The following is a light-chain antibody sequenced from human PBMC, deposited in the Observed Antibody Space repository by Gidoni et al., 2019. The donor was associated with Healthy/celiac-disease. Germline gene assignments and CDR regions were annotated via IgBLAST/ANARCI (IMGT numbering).Light chain of an antibody. V-gene: IGKV3-20*01. CDR1: QSVSSSY. CDR3: QQYCSSPLT. J-gene: IGKJ4*01. CDR2: GAS. Sequence: VLTPSPGTLSLSTVERATPTCRASQSVSSSYLAWYQQKPGQAPRLLIYGASSRATGIPDRFSGSGSGTDFTLTISSLEPEDFAVYYCQQYCSSPLTFGGGTKVEIK.